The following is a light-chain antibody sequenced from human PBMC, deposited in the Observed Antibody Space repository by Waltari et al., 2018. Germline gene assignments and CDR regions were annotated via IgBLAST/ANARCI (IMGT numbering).Light chain of an antibody. CDR3: MQALQLKWT. J-gene: IGKJ1*01. CDR2: EVF. V-gene: IGKV2D-29*01. Sequence: DIVMTQTPLSLSVTPGQPASIFCKSNQSLLHSDAKTYLYWYFQKPGRPPQLLIYEVFNRFSGVSDRFSASGSGTDFTLNISRVEAEDAGVYYCMQALQLKWTFGQGTKVDIK. CDR1: QSLLHSDAKTY.